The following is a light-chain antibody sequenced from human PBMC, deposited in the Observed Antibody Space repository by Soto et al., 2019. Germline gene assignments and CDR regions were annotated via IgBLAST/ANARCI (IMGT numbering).Light chain of an antibody. J-gene: IGLJ2*01. CDR2: EGS. V-gene: IGLV2-23*01. Sequence: QSALTQPASVSGSPGQSITISCTGTSSDVGSYNLVSWYQQHPGKAPKLMIYEGSKRPSGVSNRFSGSKSGNTASLTISGLQAEDEADYYCCSYAQTNTLFGGGTKLTVL. CDR1: SSDVGSYNL. CDR3: CSYAQTNTL.